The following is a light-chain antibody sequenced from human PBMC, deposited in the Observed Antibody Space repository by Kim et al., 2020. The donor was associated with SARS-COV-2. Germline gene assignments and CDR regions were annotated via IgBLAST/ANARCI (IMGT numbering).Light chain of an antibody. J-gene: IGLJ3*02. Sequence: KTVTIPCPRSNGSIASNYVQWYQHRPDSAPTTVIYEDDRRPSGVPDRFSGSIDSSSNSASLTISGLKTEDEADYYCQSYDNNNHWVFGGGTQLTVL. CDR1: NGSIASNY. V-gene: IGLV6-57*03. CDR3: QSYDNNNHWV. CDR2: EDD.